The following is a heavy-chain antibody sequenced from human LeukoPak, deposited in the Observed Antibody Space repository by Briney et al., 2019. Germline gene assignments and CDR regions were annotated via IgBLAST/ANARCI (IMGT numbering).Heavy chain of an antibody. J-gene: IGHJ4*02. V-gene: IGHV3-23*01. CDR1: GFTFSSYA. CDR2: ISDSASGT. Sequence: PGGSLRLSCAASGFTFSSYALSWVRQAPGKGLEWVSFISDSASGTYYTDSVKRRFTISRDNSTNTLRLQMNSLRAEDTAVYYCAKATGNTAYYALDCWGQGTLVTVSS. D-gene: IGHD3-9*01. CDR3: AKATGNTAYYALDC.